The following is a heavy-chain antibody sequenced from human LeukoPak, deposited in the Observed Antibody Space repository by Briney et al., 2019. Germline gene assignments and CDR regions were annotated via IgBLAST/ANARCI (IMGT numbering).Heavy chain of an antibody. CDR3: AKEGPYDFWSGHASAFDI. Sequence: GGSLRLSCTASGFTFGDYAMSWVRQAPGKGLEWVSVISGSGGSTYYADSVKGRFTISRDNSKNTLYLQIDSLRAEDTAVYYCAKEGPYDFWSGHASAFDIWGQGTKVTVSS. V-gene: IGHV3-23*01. CDR1: GFTFGDYA. CDR2: ISGSGGST. D-gene: IGHD3-3*01. J-gene: IGHJ3*02.